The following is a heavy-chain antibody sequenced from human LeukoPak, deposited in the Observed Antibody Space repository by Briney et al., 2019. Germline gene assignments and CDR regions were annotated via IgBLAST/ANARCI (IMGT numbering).Heavy chain of an antibody. V-gene: IGHV3-9*01. CDR2: ISWNSGSI. CDR1: GFTFDDYA. Sequence: GGSLRLSCAASGFTFDDYAMHWVRQAPGKGLEWVSGISWNSGSIGYADSVKGRFTISRDNAKNSLYLQMNSLRAEDTALYYCAKAGLRFFHFDYWGQGTLVTVSS. CDR3: AKAGLRFFHFDY. J-gene: IGHJ4*02. D-gene: IGHD3-3*01.